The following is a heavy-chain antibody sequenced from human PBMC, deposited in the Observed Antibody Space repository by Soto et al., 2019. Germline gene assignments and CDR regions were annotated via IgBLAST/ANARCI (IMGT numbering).Heavy chain of an antibody. CDR1: GFTFSSYS. J-gene: IGHJ5*02. CDR2: ISSSSTI. D-gene: IGHD2-15*01. V-gene: IGHV3-48*02. Sequence: GGSLRLSCAASGFTFSSYSMNWVRQAPGKGLEWVSYISSSSTIYYADSVRGRFTISRDNAKNSLYLQMNSLRDEDTAVYYCARVEGKCQFDPWGQGNLVTVSS. CDR3: ARVEGKCQFDP.